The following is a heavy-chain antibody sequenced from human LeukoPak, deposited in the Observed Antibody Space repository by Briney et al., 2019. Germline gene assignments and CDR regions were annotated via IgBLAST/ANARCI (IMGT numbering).Heavy chain of an antibody. V-gene: IGHV3-15*01. Sequence: GGSLRLSCAASGFTFSSYAMSWVRQAPGKGLEWVGRIKSKTDGGTTDYAAPVKGRFTISRDDSKNTLYLQMNSLKTEDTAVYYCTTAKSPPYYDFWSGYSIDIWGQGTMVTVSS. CDR3: TTAKSPPYYDFWSGYSIDI. CDR2: IKSKTDGGTT. CDR1: GFTFSSYA. D-gene: IGHD3-3*01. J-gene: IGHJ3*02.